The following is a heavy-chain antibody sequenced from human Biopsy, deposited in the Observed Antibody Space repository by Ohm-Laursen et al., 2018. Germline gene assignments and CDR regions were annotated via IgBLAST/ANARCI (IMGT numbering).Heavy chain of an antibody. CDR3: VLASFNY. V-gene: IGHV1-46*01. CDR1: GYTFTTYY. J-gene: IGHJ4*02. CDR2: INPGGNST. Sequence: ASVKVSCKASGYTFTTYYIHWVRQAPGQGLEWMGIINPGGNSTAYTQNFQGRVTMTWDTSTTTVNMELISLRSEDTAVYYCVLASFNYWGQGTLITVPS.